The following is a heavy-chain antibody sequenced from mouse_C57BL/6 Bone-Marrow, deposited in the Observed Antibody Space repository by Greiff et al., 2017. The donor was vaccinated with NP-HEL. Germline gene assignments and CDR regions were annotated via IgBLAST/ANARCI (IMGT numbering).Heavy chain of an antibody. CDR1: GFTFSDYG. CDR3: GRYYYAMDY. J-gene: IGHJ4*01. Sequence: EVKLMESGGGLVQPGGSLKLSCAASGFTFSDYGMAWVRQAPRKGPEWVAFISNLAYSIYYADTVTGRFTISRENAKNTLYLEMSSLRFEDTAMYYCGRYYYAMDYWGQGTSVTVSS. CDR2: ISNLAYSI. V-gene: IGHV5-15*01.